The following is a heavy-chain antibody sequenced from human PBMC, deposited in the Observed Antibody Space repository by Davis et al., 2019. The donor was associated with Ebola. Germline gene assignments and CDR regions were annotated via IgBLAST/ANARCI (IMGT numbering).Heavy chain of an antibody. CDR1: GFTFNNYA. CDR2: IGSRGGET. D-gene: IGHD2-15*01. Sequence: GESLKISCAASGFTFNNYAMNWVRQAPGKGLEWVSSIGSRGGETYYADSVKGRFTISRDNSKNTLYLQMNSLRAEDTAVYYCAKGDKVDPWGQGTLVTASS. CDR3: AKGDKVDP. J-gene: IGHJ5*02. V-gene: IGHV3-23*01.